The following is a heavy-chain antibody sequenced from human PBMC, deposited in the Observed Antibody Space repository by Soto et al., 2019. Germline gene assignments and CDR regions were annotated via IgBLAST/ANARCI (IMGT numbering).Heavy chain of an antibody. Sequence: ASVKVSCKASVFTSSGISWVRQAPGQRPEWMGWISTHNGNTIYAQKFQGRVIMTMDTSTTTVYMELRSLRPDDTAVYLCAREGILGLFDAYDLWGQGTMVTVSS. CDR1: VFTSSG. J-gene: IGHJ3*01. CDR3: AREGILGLFDAYDL. CDR2: ISTHNGNT. V-gene: IGHV1-18*04. D-gene: IGHD3-3*01.